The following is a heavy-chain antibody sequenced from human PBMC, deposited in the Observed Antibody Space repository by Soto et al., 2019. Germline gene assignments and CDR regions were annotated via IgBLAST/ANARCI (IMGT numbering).Heavy chain of an antibody. V-gene: IGHV3-30*18. J-gene: IGHJ4*02. Sequence: GGSLRLSCAASGFTFSSYGMHWVRQAPGKGLEWVAVISYDGSNKYYADPVKGRFTISRDNSKNTLYLQMNSLRAEDTAVYYCAKDVDYGDYSSYFDYWGQGTLVTVSS. CDR3: AKDVDYGDYSSYFDY. CDR2: ISYDGSNK. CDR1: GFTFSSYG. D-gene: IGHD4-17*01.